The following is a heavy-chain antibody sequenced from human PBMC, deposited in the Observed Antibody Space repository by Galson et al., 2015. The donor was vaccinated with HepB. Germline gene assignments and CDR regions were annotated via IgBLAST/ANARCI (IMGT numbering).Heavy chain of an antibody. J-gene: IGHJ6*03. V-gene: IGHV1-18*01. CDR2: ISSYNGDT. CDR3: ARVGADRDRGGSYRMGPYYYYYYMDV. Sequence: VRHAPGQGLEWMGWISSYNGDTNYAQKFQGRVTMTTDTSTSTAYMELRSLRSDDTAVYYCARVGADRDRGGSYRMGPYYYYYYMDVWGKGTTVTVSS. D-gene: IGHD1-26*01.